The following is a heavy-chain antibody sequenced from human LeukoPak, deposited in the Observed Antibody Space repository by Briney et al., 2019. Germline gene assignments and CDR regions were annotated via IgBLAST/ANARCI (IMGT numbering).Heavy chain of an antibody. CDR3: ARDMIAVAGMVDP. Sequence: ASVKVSCKVSGYTLTELSMHWVRQAPGEGLEWMGGFDPEDGETIYAQKFQGRVTMTEDTSTDTAYMELSRLRSDDTAVYYCARDMIAVAGMVDPWGQGTLVTVSS. V-gene: IGHV1-24*01. CDR2: FDPEDGET. CDR1: GYTLTELS. J-gene: IGHJ5*02. D-gene: IGHD6-19*01.